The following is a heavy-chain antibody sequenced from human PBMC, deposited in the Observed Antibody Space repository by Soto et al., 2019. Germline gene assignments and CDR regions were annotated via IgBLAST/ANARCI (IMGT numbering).Heavy chain of an antibody. CDR3: ARAASGYCSSTSCGNYYYGMDV. V-gene: IGHV1-2*04. J-gene: IGHJ6*02. D-gene: IGHD2-2*01. CDR1: GYTFTGYY. CDR2: INPNSGGT. Sequence: ASVKVSFKASGYTFTGYYMHWVRQAPGQGLEWMGWINPNSGGTNYAQKFQGWVTMTRDTSISTAYMELSRLRSDDTAVYYCARAASGYCSSTSCGNYYYGMDVWGQGTTVTVSS.